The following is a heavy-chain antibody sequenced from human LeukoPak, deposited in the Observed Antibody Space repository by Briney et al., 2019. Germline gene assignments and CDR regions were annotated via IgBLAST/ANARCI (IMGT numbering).Heavy chain of an antibody. CDR3: TTTMYSSSRYYYGMDV. Sequence: KTDGRTTDYAAPVKGRLTISRDDSKNTLYLQMNSLKTEDTAVYYCTTTMYSSSRYYYGMDVWGQGTTVTVSS. V-gene: IGHV3-15*01. D-gene: IGHD6-13*01. J-gene: IGHJ6*02. CDR2: KTDGRTT.